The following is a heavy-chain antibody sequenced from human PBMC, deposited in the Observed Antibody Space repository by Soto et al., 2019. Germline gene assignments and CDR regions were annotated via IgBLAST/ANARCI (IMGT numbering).Heavy chain of an antibody. CDR1: GFTFSSYG. V-gene: IGHV3-33*01. CDR3: ARDYNHNWFDP. CDR2: IWYDGSNK. J-gene: IGHJ5*02. D-gene: IGHD3-10*01. Sequence: GGSLRLSCAASGFTFSSYGMHWVRQAPGKGLEWVAVIWYDGSNKYYADSVKGRFTISRDNSKNTLYLQMNSLRAEDTAVYYCARDYNHNWFDPWGQGTLVTVSS.